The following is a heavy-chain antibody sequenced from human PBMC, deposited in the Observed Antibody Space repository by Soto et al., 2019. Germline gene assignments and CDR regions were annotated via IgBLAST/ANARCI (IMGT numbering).Heavy chain of an antibody. J-gene: IGHJ3*02. CDR1: GYAFTTYG. CDR3: ARLGRRGFCSHGGCSNAFDI. Sequence: ASVKVSCKASGYAFTTYGVSWVRQAPGQGLEWMGWISAYSGNANYAQKLQDRVTLTTDTSTSTAYMELRSLRSDDTAVYYCARLGRRGFCSHGGCSNAFDIWGRGTMVTVSS. V-gene: IGHV1-18*01. D-gene: IGHD2-15*01. CDR2: ISAYSGNA.